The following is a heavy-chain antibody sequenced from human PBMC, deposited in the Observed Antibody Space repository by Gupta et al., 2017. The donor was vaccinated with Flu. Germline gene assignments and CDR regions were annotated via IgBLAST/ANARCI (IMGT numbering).Heavy chain of an antibody. CDR1: GFTFRSYA. CDR3: AKGKEVVVVPACFDY. CDR2: ISGSGGST. Sequence: EVQLLESGGGLVQPGGSLRLSCAASGFTFRSYAMSWVRQAPGKGLECVSAISGSGGSTSYADSVKGRFTISRDNSKNTLYLQMNSLRAEDTAVYYCAKGKEVVVVPACFDYWGQGTLVTVSS. V-gene: IGHV3-23*01. J-gene: IGHJ4*02. D-gene: IGHD2-2*01.